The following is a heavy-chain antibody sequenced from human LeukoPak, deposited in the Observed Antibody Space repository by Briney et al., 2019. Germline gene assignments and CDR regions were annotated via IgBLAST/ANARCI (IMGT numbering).Heavy chain of an antibody. Sequence: GASVKVSCKASGGTFSSYAISWVRQAPGQGLEWMGGIIPIFGTANYAQKFQGRVTITADESTSTAYMELSSLRSEDTAVYYCARTIRNYYDSSGYETYYFDYWGQGTLVTVSS. CDR3: ARTIRNYYDSSGYETYYFDY. J-gene: IGHJ4*02. V-gene: IGHV1-69*13. D-gene: IGHD3-22*01. CDR2: IIPIFGTA. CDR1: GGTFSSYA.